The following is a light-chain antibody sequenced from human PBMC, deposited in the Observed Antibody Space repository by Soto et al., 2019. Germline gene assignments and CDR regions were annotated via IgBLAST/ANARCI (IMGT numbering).Light chain of an antibody. CDR3: QQYYSTPHT. V-gene: IGKV4-1*01. CDR1: QSVLYSSNNKNY. CDR2: CAS. Sequence: DIVMTQSPDSLAVSLGERATINCKSSQSVLYSSNNKNYLAWYQQKPGQPPKLLIYCASTRESGVPDRFSGSWSGTDFTLTISSRQAEDVADYYWQQYYSTPHTFGQGTKLEIK. J-gene: IGKJ2*01.